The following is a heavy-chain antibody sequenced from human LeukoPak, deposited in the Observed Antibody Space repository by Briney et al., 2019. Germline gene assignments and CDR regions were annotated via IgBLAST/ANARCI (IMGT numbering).Heavy chain of an antibody. CDR1: GGSISSYY. J-gene: IGHJ6*04. CDR3: ARDPYYDFSSGYYLMDV. CDR2: IYTSGST. V-gene: IGHV4-4*07. D-gene: IGHD3-3*01. Sequence: SETLSLTCTVSGGSISSYYWSWIRQPAGKGLEWIGRIYTSGSTNYNPSLKSRVTMSVDTSKNQFSLKLTSVTAADTAVYYCARDPYYDFSSGYYLMDVWGTGTTVTVSS.